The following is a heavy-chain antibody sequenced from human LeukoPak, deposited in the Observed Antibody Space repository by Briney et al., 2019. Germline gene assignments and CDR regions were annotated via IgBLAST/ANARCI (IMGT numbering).Heavy chain of an antibody. J-gene: IGHJ4*02. Sequence: PSETLSLTCTVSGGSISSSSYYWGWIRQPPGKGLEWIGEINHSGSTNYNPSLKSRVTISVDTSKNQFSLKLSSVTAADTAVYYCARRGRRDGYNPGVDYWGQGTLVTVSS. V-gene: IGHV4-39*07. CDR2: INHSGST. CDR3: ARRGRRDGYNPGVDY. CDR1: GGSISSSSYY. D-gene: IGHD5-24*01.